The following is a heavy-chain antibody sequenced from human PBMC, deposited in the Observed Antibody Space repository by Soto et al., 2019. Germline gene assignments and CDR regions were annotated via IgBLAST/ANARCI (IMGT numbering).Heavy chain of an antibody. Sequence: PGGSLRLSCAASGFTFINYGMVWVRQAPGKGLEWVSSISGSGGSSYHADSVRGRITISRDNSKNTLFLQMSNLRAEDTAIYYCAGRGEVEVTGFVYWGQGTMVTVSS. CDR1: GFTFINYG. CDR3: AGRGEVEVTGFVY. J-gene: IGHJ4*02. D-gene: IGHD3-22*01. V-gene: IGHV3-23*01. CDR2: ISGSGGSS.